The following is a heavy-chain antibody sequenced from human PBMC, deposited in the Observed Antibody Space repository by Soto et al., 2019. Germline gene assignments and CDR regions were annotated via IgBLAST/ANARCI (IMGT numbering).Heavy chain of an antibody. V-gene: IGHV3-30*03. CDR1: GFTFSNYA. J-gene: IGHJ6*03. CDR3: ARRTAAAYYMDV. CDR2: ISYDGSNE. Sequence: QVQLVESGGGVVQPVRSLRLSCAASGFTFSNYAMFWVRQSPGEGLEWVAVISYDGSNEYYVDSVKGRFSISRDNSKNTLYLQMDSLRTEDTAVYYCARRTAAAYYMDVWGKGTTVTVSS. D-gene: IGHD6-13*01.